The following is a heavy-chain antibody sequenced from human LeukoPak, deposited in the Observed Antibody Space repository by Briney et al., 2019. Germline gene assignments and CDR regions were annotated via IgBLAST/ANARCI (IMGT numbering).Heavy chain of an antibody. CDR3: ASRGVGGHYGSGAPFDY. Sequence: ASVKVSCKASGYTFTTYAMNWVRQAPGQGLEWMGWINPNSGGTNYAQKFQGRVTMTRDTSISTAYMELSRLRSDDTAVYYCASRGVGGHYGSGAPFDYWGQGTLVTVSS. J-gene: IGHJ4*02. CDR2: INPNSGGT. D-gene: IGHD3-10*01. CDR1: GYTFTTYA. V-gene: IGHV1-2*02.